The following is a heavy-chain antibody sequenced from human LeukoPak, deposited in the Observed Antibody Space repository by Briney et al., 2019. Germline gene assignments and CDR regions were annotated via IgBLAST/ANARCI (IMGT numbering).Heavy chain of an antibody. Sequence: PSETLSLTCAASDYSISSGDYCGWLRPPPGKGLEWIGSVYHSGSTHYSPSLKSRVTISVDTSKNQFSLKLRSVTAADTAVYYCARNYSSGYFDYWGQGTLVTVSS. D-gene: IGHD3-22*01. V-gene: IGHV4-38-2*01. CDR1: DYSISSGDY. CDR3: ARNYSSGYFDY. CDR2: VYHSGST. J-gene: IGHJ4*02.